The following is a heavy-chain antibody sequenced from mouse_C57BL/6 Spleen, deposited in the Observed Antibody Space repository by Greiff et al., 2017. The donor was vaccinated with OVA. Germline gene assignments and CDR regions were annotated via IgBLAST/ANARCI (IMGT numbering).Heavy chain of an antibody. D-gene: IGHD1-1*01. CDR1: GYTFTNYW. Sequence: VQLQQSGAELVRPGTSVKMSCKASGYTFTNYWIGWAKQRPGHGLEWIGDIYPGGGYTNYNEKFKGKATLTADKSSSTAYMQFSSLTSEDSAIYYCARYGGSSYWYFDVWGTWTTVTVSS. CDR3: ARYGGSSYWYFDV. V-gene: IGHV1-63*01. J-gene: IGHJ1*03. CDR2: IYPGGGYT.